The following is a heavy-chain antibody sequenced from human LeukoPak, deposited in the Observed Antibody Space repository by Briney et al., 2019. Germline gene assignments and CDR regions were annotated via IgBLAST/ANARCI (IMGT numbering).Heavy chain of an antibody. CDR2: INHSGST. D-gene: IGHD2-21*02. CDR1: GGSFSGYY. CDR3: ARSGARWPTRKTYCGGDCYSHWFDP. J-gene: IGHJ5*02. Sequence: SETLSLTCAVYGGSFSGYYWSWIRQPPGKGLEWIGEINHSGSTNYNPSLKSRVTISVDTSKNQFSLKLSSVTAADTAVYYCARSGARWPTRKTYCGGDCYSHWFDPWGQGTLVTVSS. V-gene: IGHV4-34*01.